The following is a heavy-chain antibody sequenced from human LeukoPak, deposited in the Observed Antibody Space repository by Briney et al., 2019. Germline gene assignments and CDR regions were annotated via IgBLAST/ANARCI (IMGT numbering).Heavy chain of an antibody. CDR1: GFTFSNAW. V-gene: IGHV3-15*01. J-gene: IGHJ4*02. CDR3: TTDYYDSSGYYDAD. D-gene: IGHD3-22*01. Sequence: KPGGSLRLSCAASGFTFSNAWMSWVRQAPGKGQEWVGRIKSKTDGGTTDYAAPVKGRFTISRDDSKNTLYLQMNSLKTEDTAVYYCTTDYYDSSGYYDADWGQGTLVTVSS. CDR2: IKSKTDGGTT.